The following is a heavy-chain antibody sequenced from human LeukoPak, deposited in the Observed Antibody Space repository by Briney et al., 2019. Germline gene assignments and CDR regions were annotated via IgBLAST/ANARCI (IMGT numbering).Heavy chain of an antibody. CDR1: GCSISSYY. Sequence: SETLSLTCTVSGCSISSYYWSWIRQPPGKGLEWIGYIYYSGSTNYNPYLKSRVTISVDTSKNQFSLKLSSVTAADTAVYYCARAGIVPTSFFDYWGQGTLVTVSP. CDR3: ARAGIVPTSFFDY. CDR2: IYYSGST. D-gene: IGHD5-12*01. V-gene: IGHV4-59*01. J-gene: IGHJ4*02.